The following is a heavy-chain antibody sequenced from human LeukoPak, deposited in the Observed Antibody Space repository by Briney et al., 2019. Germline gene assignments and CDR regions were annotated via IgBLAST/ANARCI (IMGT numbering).Heavy chain of an antibody. CDR3: ARGDDFSGDH. V-gene: IGHV3-7*04. J-gene: IGHJ4*02. CDR2: IHPEGNEK. Sequence: GGSLRLSCAVSGFTFSNFWMSWVRQAPGRGLEWVANIHPEGNEKYHVESVKGRFIISRDNTKNLLFLQMNGQRVEDTAVYYCARGDDFSGDHWGQGILVTVSS. D-gene: IGHD1-1*01. CDR1: GFTFSNFW.